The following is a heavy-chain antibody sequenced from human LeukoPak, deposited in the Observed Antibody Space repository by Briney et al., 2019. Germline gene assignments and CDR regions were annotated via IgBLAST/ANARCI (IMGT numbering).Heavy chain of an antibody. V-gene: IGHV1-2*02. CDR3: ARDLGGQYYDFWSGYSVDY. Sequence: ASVKVSCKASGYTFTGSYMHWVRQAPGRGLEWMGWINPNSGGTNYARKFQGRVTMTRDTSISTAYMELSRLRSDDTAVYYCARDLGGQYYDFWSGYSVDYWGQGTLVTVSS. CDR2: INPNSGGT. CDR1: GYTFTGSY. D-gene: IGHD3-3*01. J-gene: IGHJ4*02.